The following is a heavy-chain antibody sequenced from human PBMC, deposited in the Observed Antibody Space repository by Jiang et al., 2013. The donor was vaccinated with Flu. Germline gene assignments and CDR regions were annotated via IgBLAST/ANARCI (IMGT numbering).Heavy chain of an antibody. CDR3: AKGPSGEWLFKNYYYYYGMDV. J-gene: IGHJ6*02. CDR1: GFTFSSYG. D-gene: IGHD3-3*01. V-gene: IGHV3-30*18. CDR2: ISYDGSNK. Sequence: RSLRLSCAASGFTFSSYGMHWVRQAPGKGLEWVAVISYDGSNKYYADSVKGRFTISRDNSKNTLYLQMNSLRAEDTAVYYCAKGPSGEWLFKNYYYYYGMDVWGQGTTVTVSS.